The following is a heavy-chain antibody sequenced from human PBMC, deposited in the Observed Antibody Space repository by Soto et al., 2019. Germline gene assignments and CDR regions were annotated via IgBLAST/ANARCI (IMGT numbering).Heavy chain of an antibody. CDR1: GGSFSGYY. J-gene: IGHJ4*02. Sequence: QVQLQQWGAGLLKPSETLSLTCAVYGGSFSGYYWSWIRQPPGKGLEWIGEINHSGSTNYNPSLKSRVTLSVDTSKNQFSLKLSSVTAADTAVYYCARAPVRRRYCSGGSCYSYYFDYWGQGTLVTVSS. D-gene: IGHD2-15*01. V-gene: IGHV4-34*01. CDR3: ARAPVRRRYCSGGSCYSYYFDY. CDR2: INHSGST.